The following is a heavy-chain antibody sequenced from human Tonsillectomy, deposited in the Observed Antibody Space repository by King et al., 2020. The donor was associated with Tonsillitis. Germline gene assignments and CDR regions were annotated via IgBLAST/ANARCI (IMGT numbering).Heavy chain of an antibody. Sequence: QLVESGGGVVQPGRSLRLSCAASGFTFSSYGMHWVRQAPGKGLEWVAVISYDGSNKYYADSVKGRFTISRDNSKNTLYLQMNSLRAEDTAVYYCAKGDSSSWYPNWFDPWGQGTLVTVSS. CDR2: ISYDGSNK. V-gene: IGHV3-30*18. CDR3: AKGDSSSWYPNWFDP. J-gene: IGHJ5*02. CDR1: GFTFSSYG. D-gene: IGHD6-13*01.